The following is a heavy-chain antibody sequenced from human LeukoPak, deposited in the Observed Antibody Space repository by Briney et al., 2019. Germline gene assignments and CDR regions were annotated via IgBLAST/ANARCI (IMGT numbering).Heavy chain of an antibody. J-gene: IGHJ4*02. V-gene: IGHV3-33*01. CDR2: IWYDGSNK. Sequence: GGSLRLSCTASGFTFSSYGMHWVRQAPGKGLEWVAVIWYDGSNKYYADSVKGRFTISRDNSKNTLYLQMNSLRAEDTAVYYCARERGIFGVVIPFDYWGQGTLVTVSS. CDR1: GFTFSSYG. CDR3: ARERGIFGVVIPFDY. D-gene: IGHD3-3*01.